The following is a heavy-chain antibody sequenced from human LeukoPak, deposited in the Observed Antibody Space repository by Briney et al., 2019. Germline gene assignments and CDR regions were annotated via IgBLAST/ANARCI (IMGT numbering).Heavy chain of an antibody. J-gene: IGHJ3*02. Sequence: GGSLRLSCAASGFTFSSYAMHWVRQAPGKGLEWVAVISYDGSNKYYADSVKGRFTISRDNAKNSLYLQMNSLRAEDTAVYYCAKDQVISGSEASDIWGQGTMVTVSS. CDR1: GFTFSSYA. CDR3: AKDQVISGSEASDI. CDR2: ISYDGSNK. D-gene: IGHD2-21*01. V-gene: IGHV3-30-3*01.